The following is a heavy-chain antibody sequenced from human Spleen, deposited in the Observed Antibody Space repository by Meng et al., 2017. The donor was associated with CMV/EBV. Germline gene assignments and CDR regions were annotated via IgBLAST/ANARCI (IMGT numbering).Heavy chain of an antibody. D-gene: IGHD1-1*01. CDR2: ISYDGTNK. J-gene: IGHJ4*02. V-gene: IGHV3-30-3*01. CDR1: GFTFSDFA. CDR3: ARDSEPGTTGTTYQNY. Sequence: GESLKISCAASGFTFSDFAMHWVRQAPGKGLEWVAVISYDGTNKDYADSVKGRFTIPRDISKNTLYLQMNSLRPEDTAVYYCARDSEPGTTGTTYQNYWGQGTLVTVSS.